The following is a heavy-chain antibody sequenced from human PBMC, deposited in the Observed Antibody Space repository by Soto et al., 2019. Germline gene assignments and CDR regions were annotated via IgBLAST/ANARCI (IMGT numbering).Heavy chain of an antibody. J-gene: IGHJ6*02. Sequence: GGSLRLSCAASGFTFSSYWMHWVRQAPGKGLVWVSRMNSDGSSTRYADSVKGRFTISRDNAKNTLYLQMNSLRAEDTAVYYCARVEQLVPPYYYYGMDVWGQGTTGTVS. V-gene: IGHV3-74*01. CDR3: ARVEQLVPPYYYYGMDV. D-gene: IGHD6-6*01. CDR1: GFTFSSYW. CDR2: MNSDGSST.